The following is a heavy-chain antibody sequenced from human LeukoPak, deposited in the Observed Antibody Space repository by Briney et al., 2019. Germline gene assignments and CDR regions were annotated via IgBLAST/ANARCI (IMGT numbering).Heavy chain of an antibody. J-gene: IGHJ3*02. CDR2: IYIGGTT. CDR1: GFTVSSNY. Sequence: GGSLRPSCAASGFTVSSNYMSWVRQAPGKGLEWVSLIYIGGTTYYEESVKGRFTIPRDNSKNTLYLQMNSLRAEDTAVYYCAKEARMGYCSGGSCYPDVFDIWGEGTMVTVSS. CDR3: AKEARMGYCSGGSCYPDVFDI. V-gene: IGHV3-53*01. D-gene: IGHD2-15*01.